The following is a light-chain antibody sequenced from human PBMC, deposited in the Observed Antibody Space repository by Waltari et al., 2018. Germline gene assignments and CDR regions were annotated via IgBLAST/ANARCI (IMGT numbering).Light chain of an antibody. Sequence: QSAMTQPASGSGSPGQSITISCTVNSGAIGGYLFVLWYKQHPGKAPKVMIYDVSNRPSGISDRFSGSKSGNTASLTISGLQAEDEADYYCCSYTSSRTVVFGGGTKLTVL. CDR2: DVS. CDR3: CSYTSSRTVV. V-gene: IGLV2-14*03. CDR1: SGAIGGYLF. J-gene: IGLJ3*02.